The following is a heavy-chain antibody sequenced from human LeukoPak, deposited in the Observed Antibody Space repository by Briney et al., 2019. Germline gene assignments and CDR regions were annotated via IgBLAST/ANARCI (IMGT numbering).Heavy chain of an antibody. CDR1: GGTFSIYA. J-gene: IGHJ5*02. CDR2: IIPIFGIA. D-gene: IGHD2/OR15-2a*01. V-gene: IGHV1-69*04. Sequence: SVTVSFKASGGTFSIYAISWVRQAPGQGLEWVGRIIPIFGIANYAQKFQGRVTITADKSTSTAYMELSSLRSEDTAVYYCAREPLSVHDRINWFDPWGQGTLVTVSS. CDR3: AREPLSVHDRINWFDP.